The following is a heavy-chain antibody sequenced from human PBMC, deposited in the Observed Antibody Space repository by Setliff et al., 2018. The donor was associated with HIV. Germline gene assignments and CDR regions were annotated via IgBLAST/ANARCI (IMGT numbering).Heavy chain of an antibody. D-gene: IGHD3-9*01. CDR3: AREKSPVLEYFDWLKPRHVFDV. CDR2: IAPNLRMP. Sequence: SVKVSCKTSGGTFNTYPIAWVRQAPGQGLEWMGGIAPNLRMPNYIQKFKGRLTITADESTSTVYMELTNLRSEDTAMYYCAREKSPVLEYFDWLKPRHVFDVWGQGTVVTVPS. V-gene: IGHV1-69*10. J-gene: IGHJ3*01. CDR1: GGTFNTYP.